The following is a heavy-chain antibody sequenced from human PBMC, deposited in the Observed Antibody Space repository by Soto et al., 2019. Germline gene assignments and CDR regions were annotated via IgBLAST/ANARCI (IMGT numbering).Heavy chain of an antibody. CDR2: INHSGST. D-gene: IGHD5-12*01. CDR3: ARDRGPIYGMDV. V-gene: IGHV4-34*01. J-gene: IGHJ6*02. CDR1: GGSFSGYY. Sequence: SETLSLTCAVYGGSFSGYYWSWIRQPPGKGLEWIGEINHSGSTNYNPSLKSRVTISVDTSKNQFSLKLSSVTAADTAVYYCARDRGPIYGMDVWGQRTTVTVSS.